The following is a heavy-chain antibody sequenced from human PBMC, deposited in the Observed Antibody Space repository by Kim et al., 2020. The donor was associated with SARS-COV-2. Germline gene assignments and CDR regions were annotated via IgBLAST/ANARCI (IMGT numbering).Heavy chain of an antibody. V-gene: IGHV3-30*18. CDR1: GFTFSSYG. J-gene: IGHJ6*02. CDR3: AKDHGVRGVIIWHLRGYYGMDV. Sequence: GGSLRLSCAASGFTFSSYGMHWVRQAPGKGLEWVAGITCDGSNKYYADSVKGRFTISRDNSKNTLYLQMNSLRAEDTAVYYCAKDHGVRGVIIWHLRGYYGMDVWGQATPVTVSS. D-gene: IGHD3-10*01. CDR2: ITCDGSNK.